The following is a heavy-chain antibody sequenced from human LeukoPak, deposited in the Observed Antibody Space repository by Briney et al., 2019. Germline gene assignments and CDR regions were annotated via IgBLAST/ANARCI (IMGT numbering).Heavy chain of an antibody. D-gene: IGHD3-22*01. V-gene: IGHV3-30*18. CDR1: GFTFSSYG. CDR3: AKGRYYDSSGYYDNY. J-gene: IGHJ4*02. CDR2: ISYDGSNK. Sequence: GGSLRLSCAASGFTFSSYGMHWVHQAAGKGLEWVVVISYDGSNKYYADSVKGRFTISRDNSKNTLYLQMNSLRAEDTAVYYCAKGRYYDSSGYYDNYWGQGTLVTVSS.